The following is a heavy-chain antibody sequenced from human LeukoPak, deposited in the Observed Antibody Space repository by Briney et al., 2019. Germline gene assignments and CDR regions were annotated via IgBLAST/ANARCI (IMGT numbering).Heavy chain of an antibody. Sequence: GGSLRLSCAASGFTFSSYSMNWVRQAPGKGLEWVSSISSSSSYIYYADSVKGRFTISRDSAKNSLYLQMNSLRAEDTAVYYCARDGYDVDTAMVVPFDYWGQGTLVTVSS. CDR1: GFTFSSYS. V-gene: IGHV3-21*01. CDR3: ARDGYDVDTAMVVPFDY. D-gene: IGHD5-18*01. CDR2: ISSSSSYI. J-gene: IGHJ4*02.